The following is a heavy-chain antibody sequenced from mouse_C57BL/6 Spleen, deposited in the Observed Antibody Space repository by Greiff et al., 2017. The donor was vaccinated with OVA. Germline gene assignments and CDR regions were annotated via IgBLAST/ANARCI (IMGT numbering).Heavy chain of an antibody. D-gene: IGHD1-1*01. J-gene: IGHJ2*01. CDR2: IDPSDSYT. Sequence: VQLQQPGAELVMPGASVKLSCKASGYTFTSYWMHWVKQRPGQGLEWIGEIDPSDSYTNYNQKFKGKSTLTVDKSSSTAYMQLSSLTSEDSAVDYGARTRDYYGSSFDYWGQGTTLTVSS. V-gene: IGHV1-69*01. CDR1: GYTFTSYW. CDR3: ARTRDYYGSSFDY.